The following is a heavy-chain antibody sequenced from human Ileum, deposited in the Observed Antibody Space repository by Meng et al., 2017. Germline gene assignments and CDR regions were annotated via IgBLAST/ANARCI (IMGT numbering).Heavy chain of an antibody. CDR2: IYYSGST. J-gene: IGHJ4*02. CDR3: ARVSVATIDY. CDR1: GGSISSYY. D-gene: IGHD5-24*01. V-gene: IGHV4-59*01. Sequence: SETLSLTCTVSGGSISSYYWSWIRQPPGKGLEWIGYIYYSGSTNYNPSLKSRVTISVDTSKNQFSLKLSSVTAADTAVYYCARVSVATIDYWGQGTLVTVSP.